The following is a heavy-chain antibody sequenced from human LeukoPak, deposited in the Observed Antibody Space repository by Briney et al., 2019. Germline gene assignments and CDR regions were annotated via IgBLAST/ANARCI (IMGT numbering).Heavy chain of an antibody. CDR3: ARNKAMAGGYFDY. CDR1: GFTFSDYY. D-gene: IGHD5-18*01. J-gene: IGHJ4*02. Sequence: GGSLRLSCAASGFTFSDYYMSWIRQAPGKGLEWVSYISGGGSTISYADSVKGRFTISRDNAKNSLYLQMNSLRAEDTALYYCARNKAMAGGYFDYWGQGTLVTVSS. CDR2: ISGGGSTI. V-gene: IGHV3-11*01.